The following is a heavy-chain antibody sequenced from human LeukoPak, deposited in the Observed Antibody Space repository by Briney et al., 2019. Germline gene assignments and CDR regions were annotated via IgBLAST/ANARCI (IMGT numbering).Heavy chain of an antibody. CDR2: ISYDGSNK. CDR3: AKDPLEQ. Sequence: GGSLRLSCAASGFTFSSYGMHWVRQAPGKGLEWVAVISYDGSNKYYADSVKGRFPISRDNSKNTLYLQMNSLRAEDTAVYYCAKDPLEQWGQGTLVTVPS. V-gene: IGHV3-30*18. CDR1: GFTFSSYG. J-gene: IGHJ4*02.